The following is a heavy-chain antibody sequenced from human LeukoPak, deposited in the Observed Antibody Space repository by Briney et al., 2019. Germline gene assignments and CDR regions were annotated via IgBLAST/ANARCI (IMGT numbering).Heavy chain of an antibody. V-gene: IGHV4-59*01. CDR1: GGSISSYY. CDR2: IYYSGST. CDR3: ASYKRNAFDI. J-gene: IGHJ3*02. Sequence: SETLSLTCTVSGGSISSYYWSWIQQPPGKGLEWIGYIYYSGSTNYNPSLKSRVTISVDTSKNQFSLKLSSVTAADTAVYYCASYKRNAFDIWGQGTMVTVSS. D-gene: IGHD1-1*01.